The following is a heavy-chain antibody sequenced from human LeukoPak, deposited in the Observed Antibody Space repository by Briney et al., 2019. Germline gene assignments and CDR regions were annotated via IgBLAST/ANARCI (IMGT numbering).Heavy chain of an antibody. D-gene: IGHD3-3*01. V-gene: IGHV4-4*07. CDR3: ARARLTIFGVVIDY. CDR2: IYTSGST. CDR1: GGSISSYY. Sequence: SETLSLTCTVSGGSISSYYWSWIRPPAGKGLEWIGRIYTSGSTNYNPSLKSRVTMSVDTSKNQFSLKLSSVTAADTAVYYCARARLTIFGVVIDYWGQGTLVTVSS. J-gene: IGHJ4*02.